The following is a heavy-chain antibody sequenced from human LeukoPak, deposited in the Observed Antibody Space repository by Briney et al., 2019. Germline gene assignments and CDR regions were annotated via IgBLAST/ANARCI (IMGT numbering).Heavy chain of an antibody. CDR2: ISDDGRRT. D-gene: IGHD2/OR15-2a*01. Sequence: GGSLRLSCAASGFTFSYYWMHWVRQAPGKGLVWVSRISDDGRRTTYADSVKGRFAISRDNAKNTLYLQMNSLRAEDTAVYYCAGDDGFYSDSSFQDYWGQGTLVTVSS. V-gene: IGHV3-74*01. CDR3: AGDDGFYSDSSFQDY. J-gene: IGHJ4*02. CDR1: GFTFSYYW.